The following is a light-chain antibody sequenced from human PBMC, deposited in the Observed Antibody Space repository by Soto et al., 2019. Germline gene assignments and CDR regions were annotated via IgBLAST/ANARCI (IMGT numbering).Light chain of an antibody. CDR3: SSYTSSSTNYV. V-gene: IGLV2-14*01. Sequence: QSVLTKPASVSGFPGQSITISCNGTSSDVGGYNYVSWYQQRPGKAPKLMIYDVSNRPSGVSNRFSGSKSGNTASLTISGLQAEDEADYYCSSYTSSSTNYVFGTGTKVTVL. CDR2: DVS. CDR1: SSDVGGYNY. J-gene: IGLJ1*01.